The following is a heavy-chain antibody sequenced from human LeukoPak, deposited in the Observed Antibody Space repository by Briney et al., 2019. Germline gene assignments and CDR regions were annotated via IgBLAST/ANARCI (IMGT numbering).Heavy chain of an antibody. CDR2: VDPEDGET. Sequence: ASVKVSRKVSGYTFTDYYMHWVQQAPGKGLEWMGLVDPEDGETIYAEKFQGRVTITADTSTDTAYMELSSLRSEDTVVYYCATDYGGNWAYWGQGTLVTVSS. CDR3: ATDYGGNWAY. V-gene: IGHV1-69-2*01. J-gene: IGHJ4*02. CDR1: GYTFTDYY. D-gene: IGHD4-23*01.